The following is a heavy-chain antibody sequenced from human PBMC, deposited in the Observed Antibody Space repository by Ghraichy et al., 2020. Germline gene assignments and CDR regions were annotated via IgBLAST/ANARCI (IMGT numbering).Heavy chain of an antibody. V-gene: IGHV3-48*01. CDR3: ARDKLELRGPPGILYYYGMDV. D-gene: IGHD1-7*01. Sequence: GGSLRLSCAASGFTFSSYSMNWVRQAPGKGLEWVSYISSSSSTIYYADSVKGRFTISRDNAKNSLYLQMNSLRAEDTAVYYCARDKLELRGPPGILYYYGMDVWGQGTTVTVSS. CDR2: ISSSSSTI. CDR1: GFTFSSYS. J-gene: IGHJ6*02.